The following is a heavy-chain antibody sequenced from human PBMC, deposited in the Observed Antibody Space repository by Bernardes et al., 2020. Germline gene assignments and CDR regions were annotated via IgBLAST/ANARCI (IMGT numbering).Heavy chain of an antibody. J-gene: IGHJ6*03. CDR1: RESFSGYY. V-gene: IGHV4-34*01. CDR3: ARVPSPKYSSSWQGERYSYYMDV. D-gene: IGHD6-13*01. Sequence: SETLSLTCAVYRESFSGYYWSWIRQTPGKGLEWIGEINHSGSTIYNPSLQSRVTLSVDPSKNQFSLRLTSVTAADTSVYYCARVPSPKYSSSWQGERYSYYMDVWGEGTTVTVSS. CDR2: INHSGST.